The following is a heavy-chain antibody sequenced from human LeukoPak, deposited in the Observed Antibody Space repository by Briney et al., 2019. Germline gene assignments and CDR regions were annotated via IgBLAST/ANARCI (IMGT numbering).Heavy chain of an antibody. Sequence: GGSLRLSCAASGFTFSSYAMSWVRQAPGKGLEWVSLISGSGGSTYYADSVKGRFTISRDNSKNTLWLQMNSLRAEDTAVYYCAKDGFLLWRGAFDIWGQGTMVTVSS. J-gene: IGHJ3*02. CDR1: GFTFSSYA. V-gene: IGHV3-23*01. D-gene: IGHD3-22*01. CDR3: AKDGFLLWRGAFDI. CDR2: ISGSGGST.